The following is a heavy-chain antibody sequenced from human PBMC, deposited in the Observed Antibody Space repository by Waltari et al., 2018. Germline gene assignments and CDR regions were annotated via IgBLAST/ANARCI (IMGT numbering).Heavy chain of an antibody. CDR1: GGSITSNSHY. D-gene: IGHD2-2*01. CDR2: IHHTGGT. J-gene: IGHJ5*02. CDR3: ARHSTVSGKLIPFAP. Sequence: QMRLQESDPGLVKASETLFLTCTVSGGSITSNSHYWGWIRQTPGKGLEWIGSIHHTGGTSYNPSLRSRVTIAIDTSKNEFSLQLTSVTAADTALYYCARHSTVSGKLIPFAPWGRGPLVTVSS. V-gene: IGHV4-39*01.